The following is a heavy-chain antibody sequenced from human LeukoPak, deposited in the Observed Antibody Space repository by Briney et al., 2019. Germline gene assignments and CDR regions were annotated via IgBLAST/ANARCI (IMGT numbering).Heavy chain of an antibody. CDR2: IYSGGST. CDR1: GFTVSSNY. J-gene: IGHJ4*02. D-gene: IGHD6-13*01. CDR3: ARVAAAGREVFDY. V-gene: IGHV3-53*04. Sequence: PGESLRLSCAASGFTVSSNYMSWVRQAPGKGLEWVSVIYSGGSTYYADSVKGRFTISRHNSKNTLYLQMNSLRAEDTAVYYCARVAAAGREVFDYWGQGTLVTVSS.